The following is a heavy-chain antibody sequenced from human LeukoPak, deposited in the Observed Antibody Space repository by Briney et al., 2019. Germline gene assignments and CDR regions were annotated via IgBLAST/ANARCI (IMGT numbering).Heavy chain of an antibody. CDR3: ARELGSRPAAIGYCYYHMDV. V-gene: IGHV3-9*01. Sequence: GRSLRLSCAASGFIFDDYGMHWVRQAPGKGREGVSGLSWNSGRIDYADSVRGRFTISRDNAKNSLYLQMNSLRVEDTALYYCARELGSRPAAIGYCYYHMDVWGQGTTVTVSS. CDR1: GFIFDDYG. J-gene: IGHJ6*02. CDR2: LSWNSGRI. D-gene: IGHD2-2*02.